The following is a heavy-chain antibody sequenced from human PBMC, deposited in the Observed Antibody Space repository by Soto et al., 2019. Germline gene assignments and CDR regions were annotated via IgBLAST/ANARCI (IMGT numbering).Heavy chain of an antibody. D-gene: IGHD1-26*01. V-gene: IGHV4-39*01. CDR1: GGSVSSNTFY. CDR3: ARLAVLPPTSIIDAFHL. J-gene: IGHJ3*01. CDR2: ISYRGGS. Sequence: QLQLQESGPGLVKASETLSLICTVSGGSVSSNTFYWGWIRQPPGKALEWIGSISYRGGSYYNPSLKSRVTMSVDTSKKQISLKMSSVTAADTAVYYCARLAVLPPTSIIDAFHLWGQGTLVTVTS.